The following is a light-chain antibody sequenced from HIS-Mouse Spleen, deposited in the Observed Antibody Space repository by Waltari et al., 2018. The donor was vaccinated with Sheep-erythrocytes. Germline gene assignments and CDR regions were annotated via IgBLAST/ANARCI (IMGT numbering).Light chain of an antibody. Sequence: QSALTQPRSVSGSTGQSVTISCTGTSSDVGCYNYVSWYQQHPGKAPKLMIYDVSKRPSGVPDRFSGSKSGNTASLTISGLQAEDEADYYCCSYAGSYNHVFATGTKVTVL. CDR1: SSDVGCYNY. J-gene: IGLJ1*01. CDR2: DVS. V-gene: IGLV2-11*01. CDR3: CSYAGSYNHV.